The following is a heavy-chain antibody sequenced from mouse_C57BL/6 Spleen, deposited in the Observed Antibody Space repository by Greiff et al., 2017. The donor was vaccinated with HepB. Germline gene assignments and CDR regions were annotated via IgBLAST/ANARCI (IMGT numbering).Heavy chain of an antibody. D-gene: IGHD2-2*01. CDR1: GFTFSDYG. Sequence: EVQGVESGGGLVKPGGSLKLSCAASGFTFSDYGMHWVRQAPEKGLEWVAYISSGSSTIYYADTVKGRFTISRDNAKNTLFLQMTSLRSEDTAMYYCARKIYYGYGYAMDYWGQGTTVTVSS. CDR3: ARKIYYGYGYAMDY. V-gene: IGHV5-17*01. CDR2: ISSGSSTI. J-gene: IGHJ4*01.